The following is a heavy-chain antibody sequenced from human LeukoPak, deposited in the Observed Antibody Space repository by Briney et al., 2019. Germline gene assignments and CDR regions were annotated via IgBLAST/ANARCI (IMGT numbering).Heavy chain of an antibody. CDR1: GFTFTTYG. CDR2: ISPNGGIT. J-gene: IGHJ4*02. V-gene: IGHV3-23*01. Sequence: GGTLRLSCAASGFTFTTYGMNWVRQAPGKGLEWVSGISPNGGITYYTDSVKGRFTISRDNSKYTVSLQMNSLRGEDTAVYYCAILTVTTAYWGQGTLVTVSS. D-gene: IGHD4-17*01. CDR3: AILTVTTAY.